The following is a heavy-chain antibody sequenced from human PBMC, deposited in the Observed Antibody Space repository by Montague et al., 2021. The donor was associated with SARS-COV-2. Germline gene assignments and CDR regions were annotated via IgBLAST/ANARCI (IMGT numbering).Heavy chain of an antibody. CDR3: ARVEELEYDILTGYYGGYYYYGMDV. Sequence: SLRLSCAASGFTFSSYSMNWVRQAPGKGLEWVSSISSSSSYIYYADSVKGRFTISRDNAKNSLYLQMSSLRAEDTAVYYCARVEELEYDILTGYYGGYYYYGMDVWGQGTTVTVSS. V-gene: IGHV3-21*01. CDR1: GFTFSSYS. CDR2: ISSSSSYI. D-gene: IGHD3-9*01. J-gene: IGHJ6*02.